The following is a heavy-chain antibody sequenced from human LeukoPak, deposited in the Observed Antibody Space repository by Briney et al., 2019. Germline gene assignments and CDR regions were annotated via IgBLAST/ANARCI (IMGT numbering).Heavy chain of an antibody. D-gene: IGHD1-7*01. Sequence: GGSLRLSCAASGFTFSDXAMHWVRQAPGKGLXWVAVIXXDXXXXXXXXXXXXXXXXXXDNSKNTIYXQMDSLRAEDTAIYYCARDYWWNYDYWGQGTLVTVSS. CDR1: GFTFSDXA. J-gene: IGHJ4*02. CDR3: ARDYWWNYDY. V-gene: IGHV3-30-3*01. CDR2: IXXDXXXX.